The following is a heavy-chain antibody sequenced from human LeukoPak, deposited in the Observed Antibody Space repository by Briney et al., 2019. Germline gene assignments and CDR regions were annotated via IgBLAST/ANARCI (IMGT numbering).Heavy chain of an antibody. CDR3: ARASGVVDAFDI. CDR1: GGSISSYY. Sequence: SETLSLTCTVSGGSISSYYWSWIRQPPGKGLEWIGYIYYSGSTNYNPSLKSRVTISVDTSKNQFSLKLSSVTAADTAVYYYARASGVVDAFDIWGQGTMVTVSS. V-gene: IGHV4-59*01. J-gene: IGHJ3*02. D-gene: IGHD3-3*01. CDR2: IYYSGST.